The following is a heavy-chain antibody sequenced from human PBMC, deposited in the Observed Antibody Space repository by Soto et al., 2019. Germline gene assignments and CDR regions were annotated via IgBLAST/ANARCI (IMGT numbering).Heavy chain of an antibody. D-gene: IGHD6-25*01. Sequence: QVQLVESGGGVVQPGRSLRLSCAASGFTFSSYGMHWVRQAPGKGLEWVAVIWYDGSNKYYADSVKGRFTISRDNSKNTLYLQMNSLRAEETSVYYCGRDEGYSSGWVDYWGQGTLVTVSS. J-gene: IGHJ4*02. CDR1: GFTFSSYG. CDR3: GRDEGYSSGWVDY. CDR2: IWYDGSNK. V-gene: IGHV3-33*01.